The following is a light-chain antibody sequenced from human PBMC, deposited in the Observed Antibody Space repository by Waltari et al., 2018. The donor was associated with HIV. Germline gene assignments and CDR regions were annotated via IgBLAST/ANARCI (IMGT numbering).Light chain of an antibody. CDR3: QSYDSSLSGERV. J-gene: IGLJ3*02. CDR2: GNS. V-gene: IGLV1-40*01. CDR1: SSNIGAGYD. Sequence: QSVLTQPPSVSGAPGQRATISCTGSSSNIGAGYDVHWYQQLPGTAPKLLIYGNSNRPSGVPDRFSGSKSGTSASLDITGLQAEDEADYYGQSYDSSLSGERVVGGGTKLTVL.